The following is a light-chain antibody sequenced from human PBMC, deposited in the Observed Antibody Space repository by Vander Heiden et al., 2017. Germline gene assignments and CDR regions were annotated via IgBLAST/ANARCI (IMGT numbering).Light chain of an antibody. Sequence: EIVLTQSPAPLSLSPGERATLSCRASQSVSSYLAWYQQKPGQAPRLLIYDASNRATGIPARFSGSGPGTDCTLTISSLEPEDFAVYYCQQRSNWPLTFGGGTKVEIK. CDR3: QQRSNWPLT. J-gene: IGKJ4*01. V-gene: IGKV3D-11*02. CDR1: QSVSSY. CDR2: DAS.